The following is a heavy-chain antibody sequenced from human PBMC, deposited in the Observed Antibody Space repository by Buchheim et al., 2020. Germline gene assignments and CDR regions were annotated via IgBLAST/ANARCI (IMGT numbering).Heavy chain of an antibody. CDR2: IYTTGTT. CDR1: GDSISSGNHY. CDR3: ARGTMVQGVIGWFDP. J-gene: IGHJ5*02. D-gene: IGHD3-10*01. Sequence: QVQLQASGPGLVKPSQTLSLTCTVSGDSISSGNHYWSWIRRTAGKGLEWIGRIYTTGTTNYNPSLRRRVTMSVDTSNHQFSLNLRSVTAADTAVYYCARGTMVQGVIGWFDPWGQG. V-gene: IGHV4-61*02.